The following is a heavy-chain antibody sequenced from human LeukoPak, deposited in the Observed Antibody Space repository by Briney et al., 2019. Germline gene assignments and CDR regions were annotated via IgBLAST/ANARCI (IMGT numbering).Heavy chain of an antibody. CDR3: ARDRGYYYDSSGYYPN. D-gene: IGHD3-22*01. V-gene: IGHV1-18*01. CDR2: ISAYNGNT. Sequence: GASVKVSCKASGYTFTSYGISWVRQAPGQGLEWMGWISAYNGNTNYAQKLQGRVTMTTDTSTSTAYMEPRSLRSDDTAVYYCARDRGYYYDSSGYYPNWGQGTLVTVSS. J-gene: IGHJ4*02. CDR1: GYTFTSYG.